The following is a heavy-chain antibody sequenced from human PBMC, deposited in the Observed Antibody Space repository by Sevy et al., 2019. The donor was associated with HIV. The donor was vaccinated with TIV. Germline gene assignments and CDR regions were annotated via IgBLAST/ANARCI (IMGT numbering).Heavy chain of an antibody. CDR2: LSFGCGKI. V-gene: IGHV3-23*01. CDR1: GFDFSIYS. J-gene: IGHJ4*02. CDR3: AREGCTKPHDY. Sequence: SGFLRLSCAASGFDFSIYSMSWVRQAPGKGLERVSTLSFGCGKINYADSVKGRFTISRVNSKSSVYLQMNNMRVEDTAVHYCAREGCTKPHDYWGQGTLVSVSS. D-gene: IGHD2-8*01.